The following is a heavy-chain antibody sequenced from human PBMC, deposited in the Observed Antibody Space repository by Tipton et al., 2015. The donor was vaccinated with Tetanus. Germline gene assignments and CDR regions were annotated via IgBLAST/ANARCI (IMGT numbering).Heavy chain of an antibody. V-gene: IGHV5-51*01. CDR2: IYPGDSDT. CDR1: GYSFTSYW. J-gene: IGHJ3*02. D-gene: IGHD3-22*01. CDR3: ASRATRYYYDSSGSSDAFDI. Sequence: VQLVQSGAEVKKPGESLKISCKGSGYSFTSYWIGWVRQMPGKGLEWMGIIYPGDSDTRYSPSFQGQVPISADKSISTAYLQWSSLKASDTAMYYCASRATRYYYDSSGSSDAFDIWGQGTMVTVSS.